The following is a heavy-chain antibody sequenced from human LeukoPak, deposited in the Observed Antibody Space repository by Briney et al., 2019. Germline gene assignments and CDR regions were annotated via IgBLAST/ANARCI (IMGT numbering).Heavy chain of an antibody. CDR2: ISWNSGSI. CDR3: ARDGSITMIVEAFLSY. CDR1: GFTFDDYA. J-gene: IGHJ4*02. V-gene: IGHV3-9*01. D-gene: IGHD3-22*01. Sequence: GRSLRLSCAASGFTFDDYAMHWVRQAPGKGLEWVSGISWNSGSIGYADSVKGRFTISRDNAKNSLYLQMNSLRAEDTAVYYCARDGSITMIVEAFLSYWGQGTLVTVSS.